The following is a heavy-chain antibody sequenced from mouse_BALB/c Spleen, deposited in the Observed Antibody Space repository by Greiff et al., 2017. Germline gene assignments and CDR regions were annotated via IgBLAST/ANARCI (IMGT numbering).Heavy chain of an antibody. J-gene: IGHJ4*01. Sequence: VKLVESGAELVRPGTSVKISCKASGYTFTNYWLGWVKQRPGHGLEWIGDIYPGGGYTNYNEKFKGKATLTADTSSSTAYMQLSSLTSEDAAVYYCTRSGTGLAMDYWGQGTSVTVSA. D-gene: IGHD4-1*01. CDR3: TRSGTGLAMDY. CDR2: IYPGGGYT. V-gene: IGHV1-63*02. CDR1: GYTFTNYW.